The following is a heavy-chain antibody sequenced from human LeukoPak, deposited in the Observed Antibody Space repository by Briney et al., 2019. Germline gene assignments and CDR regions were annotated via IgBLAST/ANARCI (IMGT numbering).Heavy chain of an antibody. D-gene: IGHD2-2*01. CDR1: GGSISSDDYY. CDR2: IYYSGST. V-gene: IGHV4-30-4*01. Sequence: SETLSLTCTVSGGSISSDDYYWSWIRQPPGKGLEWIGHIYYSGSTYYNPSLKCRVTISVDTSKNQFSLKLSSVTAADTAVYYCAREAYRSTSLFDSWGQGTLVTVSS. J-gene: IGHJ4*02. CDR3: AREAYRSTSLFDS.